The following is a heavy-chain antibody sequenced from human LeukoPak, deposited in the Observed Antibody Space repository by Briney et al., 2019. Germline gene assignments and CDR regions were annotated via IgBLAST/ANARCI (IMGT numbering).Heavy chain of an antibody. CDR3: ARGLRYFDWLPSPYFDY. J-gene: IGHJ4*02. CDR1: GGSFSGYY. D-gene: IGHD3-9*01. CDR2: INHSGST. V-gene: IGHV4-34*01. Sequence: SETLSLTCAVYGGSFSGYYWSWIRQPPGKGLEWIGEINHSGSTNYNPSLKSRVTISVDTSKNQFSLKLSSVTAADTAVYYCARGLRYFDWLPSPYFDYWGQGTLVTVSS.